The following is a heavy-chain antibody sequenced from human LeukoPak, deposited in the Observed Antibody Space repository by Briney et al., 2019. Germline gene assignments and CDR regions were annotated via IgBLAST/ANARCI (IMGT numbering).Heavy chain of an antibody. CDR3: AKSSDYTYYYYMDV. Sequence: GGSLRLSCAPPGFTFSSYAMCWVPDAPGQGLEWGSAISGSGSGGTIRYADCVKGRFTISKDNSKNTLYLQMNSLRAEDTAVYYCAKSSDYTYYYYMDVWGKGTTVTVSS. CDR2: ISGSGSGGTI. V-gene: IGHV3-23*01. D-gene: IGHD4-11*01. J-gene: IGHJ6*03. CDR1: GFTFSSYA.